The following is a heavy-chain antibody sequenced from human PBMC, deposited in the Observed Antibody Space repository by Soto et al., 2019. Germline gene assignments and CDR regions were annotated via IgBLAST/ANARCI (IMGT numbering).Heavy chain of an antibody. J-gene: IGHJ4*02. CDR1: GFTFSSYA. CDR2: ISTAGGST. CDR3: ARDRRTPDY. Sequence: EVQLLESGGGLVQPGGSLRLSCAASGFTFSSYAMNWVRQAPGKGLEWVSGISTAGGSTYYADSVKGRFTISRDNSKNPLYLQMNSLRAEDTALYYCARDRRTPDYWGQGTLVTVSS. V-gene: IGHV3-23*01.